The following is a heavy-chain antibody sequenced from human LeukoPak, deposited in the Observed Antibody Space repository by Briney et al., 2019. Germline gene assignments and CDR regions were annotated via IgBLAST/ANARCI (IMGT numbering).Heavy chain of an antibody. J-gene: IGHJ2*01. V-gene: IGHV4-34*01. CDR3: ARPLLTSDYGDSLGYFDL. CDR1: GGSFIDYY. D-gene: IGHD4-17*01. CDR2: IDHSGST. Sequence: RSSETLSLTCAVYGGSFIDYYWSWLRQPPGKGLEWIGEIDHSGSTTYNPSLKSRVTISVDTSKNQFSLKLSSVTAADTAVYYCARPLLTSDYGDSLGYFDLWGRGTLVTVSS.